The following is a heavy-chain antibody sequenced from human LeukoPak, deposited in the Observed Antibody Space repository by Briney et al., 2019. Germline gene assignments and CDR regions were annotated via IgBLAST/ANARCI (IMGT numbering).Heavy chain of an antibody. CDR3: AKVNYYDSSGYYYFYYYYYMDV. CDR1: GFTFSSYG. J-gene: IGHJ6*03. V-gene: IGHV3-23*01. D-gene: IGHD3-22*01. Sequence: QPGGSLRLSCAASGFTFSSYGMSWVRQAPGKGLEWVSAINGSGGSTYYADSVKGRFTISRDNSKNTLYLQMNSLRAEDTVVYYCAKVNYYDSSGYYYFYYYYYMDVWGKGTTVTISS. CDR2: INGSGGST.